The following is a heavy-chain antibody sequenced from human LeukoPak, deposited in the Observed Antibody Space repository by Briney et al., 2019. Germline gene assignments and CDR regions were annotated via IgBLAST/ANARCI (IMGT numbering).Heavy chain of an antibody. V-gene: IGHV3-30*02. CDR2: IWNDGSET. J-gene: IGHJ4*02. Sequence: GGSLRLSCAASGFIFSNYGMHWVRQAPGKRLEWVAVIWNDGSETFHADSVKGRFRIARDNSKNTLYLQMNSLRAEDTAVYYCAKDLGDTAVVFDYWGQGTLVTVSS. D-gene: IGHD5-18*01. CDR1: GFIFSNYG. CDR3: AKDLGDTAVVFDY.